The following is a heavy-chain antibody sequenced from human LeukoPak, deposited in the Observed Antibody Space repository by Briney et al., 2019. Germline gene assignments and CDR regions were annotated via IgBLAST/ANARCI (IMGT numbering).Heavy chain of an antibody. D-gene: IGHD1-1*01. V-gene: IGHV3-48*02. Sequence: GGSLRLSCAASAFSFSTYSVNWVRQAPGKGLEWISYISYDSRIKYYADSVKGRFTISRDNAKNSLYLQMNSLRDEDTAVYCCASDRNWSFDYWGQGTLVTVSS. CDR3: ASDRNWSFDY. CDR1: AFSFSTYS. CDR2: ISYDSRIK. J-gene: IGHJ4*02.